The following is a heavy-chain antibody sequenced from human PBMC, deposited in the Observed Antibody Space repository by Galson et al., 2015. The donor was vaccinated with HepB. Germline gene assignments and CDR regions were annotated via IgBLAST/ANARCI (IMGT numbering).Heavy chain of an antibody. CDR3: ARDLRKYGSSWAYLY. D-gene: IGHD6-13*01. V-gene: IGHV4-34*01. CDR1: GGSFSGYY. Sequence: ETLSLTCAVYGGSFSGYYWSWIRQPPGKGLEWIGEINHSGSTNYNPSLKSRVTISVDTSKNQFSLKLRSVTAADTAVYYCARDLRKYGSSWAYLYWGQGTLVTVSS. J-gene: IGHJ4*02. CDR2: INHSGST.